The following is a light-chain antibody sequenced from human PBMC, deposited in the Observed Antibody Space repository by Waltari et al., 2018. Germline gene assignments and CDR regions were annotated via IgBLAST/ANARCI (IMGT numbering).Light chain of an antibody. V-gene: IGLV2-23*02. J-gene: IGLJ2*01. CDR1: SSDVGSYNL. Sequence: QSALTQPASVSGSPGQSITISCTGTSSDVGSYNLFSWYQPHPGKALKLMIYDVSKRPSGFSDRFSGSKSGNTASLTISGPQAEDEADYYCFSYAGSSTVVFGGGTKLTVL. CDR2: DVS. CDR3: FSYAGSSTVV.